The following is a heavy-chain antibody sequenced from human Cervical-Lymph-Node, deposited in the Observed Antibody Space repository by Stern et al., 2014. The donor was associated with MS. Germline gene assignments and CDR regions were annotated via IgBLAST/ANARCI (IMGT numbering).Heavy chain of an antibody. Sequence: QLVQSGAEVKKPGESLKISCKLSGYSFTIYYIAWVRQMPGKGLEWMGVIYPYDPDTTYNPSFQGQVPISADKAITTAYLQWSSLRASDTAMYYCARHVQGFDYWGQGTLVTVSS. CDR1: GYSFTIYY. CDR2: IYPYDPDT. J-gene: IGHJ4*02. V-gene: IGHV5-51*01. CDR3: ARHVQGFDY.